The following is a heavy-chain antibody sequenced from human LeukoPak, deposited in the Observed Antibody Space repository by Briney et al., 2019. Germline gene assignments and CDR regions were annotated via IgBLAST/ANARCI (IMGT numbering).Heavy chain of an antibody. J-gene: IGHJ3*02. V-gene: IGHV3-48*03. CDR1: GFTFSSYE. D-gene: IGHD1-20*01. CDR2: ISSSGSTI. CDR3: ASPYNWNDYAFDI. Sequence: GGSLRLSCAASGFTFSSYEMNWVRQAPGKGLEWVSYISSSGSTIYYADSVKGRFTISRDNAKNSLYLQMNSLRAEDTAVYYCASPYNWNDYAFDIWGQGTMVTVSS.